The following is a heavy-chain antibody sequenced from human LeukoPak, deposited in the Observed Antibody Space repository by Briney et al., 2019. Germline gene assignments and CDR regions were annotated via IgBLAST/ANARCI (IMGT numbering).Heavy chain of an antibody. CDR1: AFTFSSYS. CDR2: ISSSGSYI. CDR3: ARFSEVYYYVDV. D-gene: IGHD2/OR15-2a*01. Sequence: GGSLRLSCAASAFTFSSYSMNWVRQAPGKGLEWVSSISSSGSYIYYADSVKGRFTISRDNAKNSLYLQMNSLRAEDTAVYFCARFSEVYYYVDVWGTGTTVTVSS. V-gene: IGHV3-21*01. J-gene: IGHJ6*03.